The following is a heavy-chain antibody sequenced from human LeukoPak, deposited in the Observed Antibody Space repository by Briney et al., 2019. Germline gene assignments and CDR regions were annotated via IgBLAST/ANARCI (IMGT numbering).Heavy chain of an antibody. J-gene: IGHJ4*02. V-gene: IGHV3-23*01. CDR2: ISGSGGST. CDR1: GFTFSSYA. Sequence: GGPLRLSCAASGFTFSSYAMSWVRQAPGKGLEWVSAISGSGGSTYHADSVKGRFTISRDNSKNTLYLQMNSLRAEDTAVYYCAKTRPLDSSSWSHGDYWGQGTLVTVSS. CDR3: AKTRPLDSSSWSHGDY. D-gene: IGHD6-13*01.